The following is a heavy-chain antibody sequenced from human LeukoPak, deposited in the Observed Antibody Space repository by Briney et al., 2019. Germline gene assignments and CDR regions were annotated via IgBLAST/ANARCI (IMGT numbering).Heavy chain of an antibody. CDR2: INHSGST. J-gene: IGHJ5*02. Sequence: SETLSLTCTVSGGSISSHYWSWIRQPPGKGLEWIGEINHSGSTNYNPSLKSRVTISVDTSKNQFSLKLSSVTAADTAVYYCARGGPRFDPWGQGTLVTVSS. V-gene: IGHV4-34*01. CDR1: GGSISSHY. CDR3: ARGGPRFDP.